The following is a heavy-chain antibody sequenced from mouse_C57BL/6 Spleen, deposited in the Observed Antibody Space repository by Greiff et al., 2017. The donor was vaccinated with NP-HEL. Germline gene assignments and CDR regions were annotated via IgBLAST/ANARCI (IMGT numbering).Heavy chain of an antibody. Sequence: EVKLVESGGGLVKPGGSLKLSCAASGFTFSDYGMHWVRQAPEKGLEWVAYISSGSSTIYYADTVKGRFTISRDNAKNTLFLQMTSRRSEDTAMYYCARDDYDLYYFDYWGQGTTLTVAS. CDR3: ARDDYDLYYFDY. CDR1: GFTFSDYG. D-gene: IGHD2-4*01. CDR2: ISSGSSTI. V-gene: IGHV5-17*01. J-gene: IGHJ2*01.